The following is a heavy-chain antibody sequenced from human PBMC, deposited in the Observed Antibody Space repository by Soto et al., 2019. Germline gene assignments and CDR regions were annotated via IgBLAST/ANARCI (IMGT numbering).Heavy chain of an antibody. J-gene: IGHJ6*02. CDR2: ISAYNGNT. CDR3: AREITIFGVVGGHYGLDV. D-gene: IGHD3-3*01. Sequence: ASVKVSCKASGYTFTSYGISWVRQAPGQGLEWMGWISAYNGNTNYAQKLQGRVTMTTDTSTSTAYMELRSLRSDDTAVYYCAREITIFGVVGGHYGLDVWGQGTTVTVSS. CDR1: GYTFTSYG. V-gene: IGHV1-18*01.